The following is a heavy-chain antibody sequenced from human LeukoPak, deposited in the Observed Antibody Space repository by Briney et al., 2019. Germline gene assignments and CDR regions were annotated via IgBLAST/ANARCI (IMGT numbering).Heavy chain of an antibody. Sequence: PSETLSLTCTVSGGSISSYYWSWIRQPPGKGLEWIGYIYYSGSTNYNPSLKSRVTISVDKSKNQFSLKLSSVTAADTAVYYCARDDPMVWGLVVLWGQGTLVTVSS. J-gene: IGHJ4*02. CDR3: ARDDPMVWGLVVL. D-gene: IGHD3-10*01. V-gene: IGHV4-59*12. CDR1: GGSISSYY. CDR2: IYYSGST.